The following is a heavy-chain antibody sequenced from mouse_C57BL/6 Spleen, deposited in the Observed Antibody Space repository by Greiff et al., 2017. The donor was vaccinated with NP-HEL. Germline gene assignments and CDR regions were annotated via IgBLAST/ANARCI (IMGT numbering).Heavy chain of an antibody. Sequence: EVNLVESGGGLVQPGGSLSLSCAASGFTFTDYYMSWVRQPPGKALEWLGFIRNKANGYTTEYSASVKGRFTISRDNSQSILYLQMNALRAEDSATYYCARGGWYFDVWGTGTTVTVSS. J-gene: IGHJ1*03. CDR1: GFTFTDYY. CDR2: IRNKANGYTT. CDR3: ARGGWYFDV. V-gene: IGHV7-3*01.